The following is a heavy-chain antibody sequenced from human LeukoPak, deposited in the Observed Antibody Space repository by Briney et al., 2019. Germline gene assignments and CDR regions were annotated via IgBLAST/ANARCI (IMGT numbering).Heavy chain of an antibody. CDR3: ATDRYWYFEL. CDR1: GGSIRSYY. CDR2: IDTSGYT. V-gene: IGHV4-4*07. J-gene: IGHJ2*01. Sequence: SETLSLTCTVSGGSIRSYYLSWVRQPAGKGLEWIGRIDTSGYTNYNSFLKSRVTVSVDTSKNQFSLKLSSVTAADTAVYYCATDRYWYFELWGRGTLVTVSS.